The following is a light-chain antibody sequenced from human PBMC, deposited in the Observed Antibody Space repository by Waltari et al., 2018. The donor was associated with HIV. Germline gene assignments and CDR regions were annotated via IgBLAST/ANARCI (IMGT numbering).Light chain of an antibody. Sequence: SYFLTQPPSVSVAPGQTARITCGGNNIGSRSVHWYQQKPGQAPVMVVFDDTHRPSGIPGRFSGSNSGNTATLTSTRVEAGDEADYFCQVWDTRSDHPVVFGGGTNLTVL. CDR2: DDT. CDR1: NIGSRS. J-gene: IGLJ2*01. CDR3: QVWDTRSDHPVV. V-gene: IGLV3-21*02.